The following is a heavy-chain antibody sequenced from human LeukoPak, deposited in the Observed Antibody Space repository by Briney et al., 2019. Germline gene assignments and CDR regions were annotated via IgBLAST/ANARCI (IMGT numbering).Heavy chain of an antibody. CDR3: ARSIVASFDP. CDR1: GFTFSSYG. Sequence: GRSLRLSCAASGFTFSSYGMHWVRQAPGKGLEWVAVISYDGSNKYYADSVKGRFTISRDNSKNTLYLQMNSRRAEDTAVYYCARSIVASFDPWGQGTLVTVSS. CDR2: ISYDGSNK. J-gene: IGHJ5*02. D-gene: IGHD2-21*01. V-gene: IGHV3-30*03.